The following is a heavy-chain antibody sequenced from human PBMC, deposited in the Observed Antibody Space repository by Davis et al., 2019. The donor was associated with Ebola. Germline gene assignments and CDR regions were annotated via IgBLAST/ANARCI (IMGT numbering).Heavy chain of an antibody. CDR2: ISYDGSQR. V-gene: IGHV3-30*03. CDR1: GFAFSTYG. Sequence: PGGSLRLSCTASGFAFSTYGMHWVRQTPGKGLEWVALISYDGSQRKYADSVKGRFTISRDNSKNTVSLQMNSLRAEDTAVYYCAREPWSIAAHYFDYWGQGTLVTVSS. CDR3: AREPWSIAAHYFDY. D-gene: IGHD6-6*01. J-gene: IGHJ4*02.